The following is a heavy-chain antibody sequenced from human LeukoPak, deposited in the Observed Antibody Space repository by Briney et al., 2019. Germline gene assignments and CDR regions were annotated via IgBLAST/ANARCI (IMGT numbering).Heavy chain of an antibody. V-gene: IGHV3-48*03. CDR3: ARLGYCSAGSCYSLDY. D-gene: IGHD2-15*01. CDR1: GFTFSSYE. J-gene: IGHJ4*02. CDR2: ISSSGSTI. Sequence: PGGSLRLSCGASGFTFSSYEMNWVRQAPGKGLEWVSYISSSGSTIFYADSMKGRFTTSRDNAKNSLYLQMKSLRAEDTAVYYCARLGYCSAGSCYSLDYWGQGTLVTVSS.